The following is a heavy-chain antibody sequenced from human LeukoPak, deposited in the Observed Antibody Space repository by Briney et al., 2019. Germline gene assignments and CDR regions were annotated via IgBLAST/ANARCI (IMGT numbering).Heavy chain of an antibody. D-gene: IGHD3-3*01. CDR2: IHYSEGT. CDR1: GASISSYY. V-gene: IGHV4-59*08. CDR3: AGHFYFFIFVS. Sequence: SETLSLTCTVSGASISSYYWSWIRQPPGKGVEWIGYIHYSEGTRYNPSLKSRVTISVDTSKNQFSLKLSSVTAADTAVYYCAGHFYFFIFVSWGQGPLVPVSS. J-gene: IGHJ4*02.